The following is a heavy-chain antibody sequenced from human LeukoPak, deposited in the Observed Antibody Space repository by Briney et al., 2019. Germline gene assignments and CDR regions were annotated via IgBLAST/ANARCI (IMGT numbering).Heavy chain of an antibody. CDR1: GASISSYY. CDR3: ARDGTTVTTLGAFDI. Sequence: SETLSLTCTVSGASISSYYWSWMRQPPGKGLEWIGDIYYSGSIKYNPSLKSRVTISVDKSKNQFSLKLSSVTAADTAVYYCARDGTTVTTLGAFDIWGQGTMVTVSS. V-gene: IGHV4-59*12. J-gene: IGHJ3*02. CDR2: IYYSGSI. D-gene: IGHD4-17*01.